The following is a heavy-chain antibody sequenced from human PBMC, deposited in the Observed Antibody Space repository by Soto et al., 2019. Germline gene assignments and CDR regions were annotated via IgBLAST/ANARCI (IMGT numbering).Heavy chain of an antibody. CDR2: IVPIYRTA. CDR3: VRDSGAKLSSS. V-gene: IGHV1-69*01. J-gene: IGHJ4*01. Sequence: QVQLVQSGAEVKKPGSSVKVSCKASGGTFSSYRINWVRQAPGQGLEWVGVIVPIYRTADYAQKFQGRVTITADESARTSYMELRSLKSQDTAVYYCVRDSGAKLSSSWGHGTLVTVSS. CDR1: GGTFSSYR. D-gene: IGHD6-13*01.